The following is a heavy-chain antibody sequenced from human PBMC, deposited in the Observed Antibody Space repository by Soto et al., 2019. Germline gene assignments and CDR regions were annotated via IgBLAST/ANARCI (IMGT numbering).Heavy chain of an antibody. CDR3: ARLNGYWISTNCHGYYGMDV. CDR1: GGSVSSSSYS. Sequence: QLQVQESGPGLVKPSETLSLTCTVSGGSVSSSSYSWGWIRQSPGKGLEWIGTIYSSENTYYNPSLLSRVTISVETSKDEFPLRLSSVPAADTDVYYCARLNGYWISTNCHGYYGMDVWGQGTTVTVSS. V-gene: IGHV4-39*01. CDR2: IYSSENT. D-gene: IGHD2-2*03. J-gene: IGHJ6*02.